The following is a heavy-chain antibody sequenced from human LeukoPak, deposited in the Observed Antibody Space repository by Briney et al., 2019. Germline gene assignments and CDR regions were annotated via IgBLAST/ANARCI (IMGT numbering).Heavy chain of an antibody. D-gene: IGHD4-17*01. CDR2: INTNSGGT. CDR3: ARDPSYSTVTTEYFDY. Sequence: GASVKVSCKASGYTFTGYYMHWVRQAPGQGLEGMGWINTNSGGTNYAQKFQGRVTMTRDTSISTAYMELSRLRSDDTAVYYCARDPSYSTVTTEYFDYWGQGTLVTVSS. V-gene: IGHV1-2*02. J-gene: IGHJ4*02. CDR1: GYTFTGYY.